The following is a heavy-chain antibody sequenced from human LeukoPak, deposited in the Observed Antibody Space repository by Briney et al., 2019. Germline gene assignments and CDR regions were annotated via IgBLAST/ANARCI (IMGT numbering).Heavy chain of an antibody. Sequence: PAGTLSLTCAVSGGSISSSNWGSWVRQPPGKGREVSGEIYHRGSTNYNASLKSRVTIAVDKSKNQFSLKLSSVTAADTAVYSCARLKTGYFSSHSYSYMDVWGKGTTVTISS. D-gene: IGHD3-9*01. CDR2: IYHRGST. V-gene: IGHV4-4*01. CDR1: GGSISSSNW. CDR3: ARLKTGYFSSHSYSYMDV. J-gene: IGHJ6*03.